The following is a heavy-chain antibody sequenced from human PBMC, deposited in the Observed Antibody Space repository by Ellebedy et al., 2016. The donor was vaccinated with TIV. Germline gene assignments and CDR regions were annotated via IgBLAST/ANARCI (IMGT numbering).Heavy chain of an antibody. CDR2: INTNTGNT. CDR1: GYTFTSHP. Sequence: AASVKVSCKASGYTFTSHPLNWVRQAPGRGLEWMGWINTNTGNTQSVPGFTGRFVFSLDTSVGTAYLQISSLPAEDTATYYCARDRYYGGNYRGIDYWGQGTLVTVSS. CDR3: ARDRYYGGNYRGIDY. D-gene: IGHD4-23*01. J-gene: IGHJ4*02. V-gene: IGHV7-4-1*02.